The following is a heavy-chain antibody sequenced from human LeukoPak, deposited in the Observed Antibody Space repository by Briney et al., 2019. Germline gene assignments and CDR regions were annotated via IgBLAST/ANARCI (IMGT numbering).Heavy chain of an antibody. CDR3: AKDGSRYYYGSGSPGAGRYGMDV. Sequence: PGGSLRLSCAASGFTFSSYSMNWVRQAPGKGLEWVSSISSSSSYIYYADSVKGRFTISRDNAKNSLYLQMNSLRAEDTAVYYCAKDGSRYYYGSGSPGAGRYGMDVWGQGTTVTVSS. CDR2: ISSSSSYI. D-gene: IGHD3-10*01. V-gene: IGHV3-21*01. CDR1: GFTFSSYS. J-gene: IGHJ6*02.